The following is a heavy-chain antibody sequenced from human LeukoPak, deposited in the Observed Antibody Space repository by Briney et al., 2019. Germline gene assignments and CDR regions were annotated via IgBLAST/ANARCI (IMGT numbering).Heavy chain of an antibody. D-gene: IGHD3-22*01. J-gene: IGHJ4*02. CDR1: GFTVSSNY. V-gene: IGHV3-21*01. CDR3: AKAPSAYYYDSSGPMGLDY. CDR2: ISSGSSYK. Sequence: PGGSLRLSCAASGFTVSSNYMSWVRQAPGKGLEWVSSISSGSSYKYYADSVKGRFTISRDNSKNTLYLQMNSLRAEDTAVYYCAKAPSAYYYDSSGPMGLDYWGQGTLVTVSS.